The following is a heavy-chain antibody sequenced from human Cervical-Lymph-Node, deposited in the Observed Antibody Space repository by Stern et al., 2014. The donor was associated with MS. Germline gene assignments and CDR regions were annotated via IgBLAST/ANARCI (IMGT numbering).Heavy chain of an antibody. V-gene: IGHV1-69*06. CDR2: TIPMFDTI. Sequence: QVQLVQSGAEVKKPGSSVKVSCKTSGGTFSTYVITWVRQAPGQGLEWMGGTIPMFDTINYSPKFQGRVTITADKSTSISYMEVSNLKFEDTAVYYCAIATNWKVDVGDYWGQGTLVAVSS. CDR1: GGTFSTYV. J-gene: IGHJ4*02. CDR3: AIATNWKVDVGDY. D-gene: IGHD1-1*01.